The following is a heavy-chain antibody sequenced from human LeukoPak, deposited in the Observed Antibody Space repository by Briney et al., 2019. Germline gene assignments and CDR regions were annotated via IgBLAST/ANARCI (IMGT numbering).Heavy chain of an antibody. J-gene: IGHJ4*02. CDR1: GFTFSSYA. D-gene: IGHD6-19*01. CDR2: ISGSGGST. CDR3: AKGPLRKGYSSGWYPLDY. Sequence: GGSLRFSCAASGFTFSSYAMSWVRQAPGKGLEWVSAISGSGGSTYYADSVKGRFTISRDNSKNTLYLQMNSLRAEDTAVYYCAKGPLRKGYSSGWYPLDYWGQGTLVAVSS. V-gene: IGHV3-23*01.